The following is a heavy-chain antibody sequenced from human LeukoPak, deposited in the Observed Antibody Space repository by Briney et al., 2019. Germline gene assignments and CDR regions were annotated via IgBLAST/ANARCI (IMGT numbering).Heavy chain of an antibody. Sequence: SETLSLTWTVSGGSISSYYWSWIRQPPGKGLEWVGYIYYSGSTYYNPSLKSRLTISVDTSNNQFSLKLSSVNAADTAVYYCARGCGYSYETDAFDIWGQGRMVTVS. D-gene: IGHD5-18*01. J-gene: IGHJ3*02. CDR2: IYYSGST. V-gene: IGHV4-59*01. CDR3: ARGCGYSYETDAFDI. CDR1: GGSISSYY.